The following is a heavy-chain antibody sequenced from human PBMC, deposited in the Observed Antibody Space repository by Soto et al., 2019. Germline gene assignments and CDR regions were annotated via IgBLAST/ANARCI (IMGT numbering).Heavy chain of an antibody. Sequence: GSGPTLVNPTQTLTLTCTFSGISLTTSGEGVGWVRQPPGKGLEWVALVYGDGDKRYLTSLKSRLTITKDTSKNQVVLTMTNMDPVDTGTYFCAHNIGGDYVYGFDFWGQGTKVTVSS. CDR3: AHNIGGDYVYGFDF. D-gene: IGHD3-16*01. J-gene: IGHJ3*01. CDR2: VYGDGDK. CDR1: GISLTTSGEG. V-gene: IGHV2-5*02.